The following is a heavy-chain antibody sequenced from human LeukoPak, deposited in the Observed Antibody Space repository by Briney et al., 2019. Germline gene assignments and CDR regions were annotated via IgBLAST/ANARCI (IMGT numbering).Heavy chain of an antibody. D-gene: IGHD2-2*01. CDR3: IVVVPAARVFDY. Sequence: RGSMRLSWAASAFTFSNAWMGWVRQAAGGGREWVGRIKTKTDGGTKDYAAPVKGRFNISRDDSKNMLFVQMNSLKTEDTAVYYCIVVVPAARVFDYLGQGTLVTVSS. V-gene: IGHV3-15*01. CDR1: AFTFSNAW. J-gene: IGHJ4*02. CDR2: IKTKTDGGTK.